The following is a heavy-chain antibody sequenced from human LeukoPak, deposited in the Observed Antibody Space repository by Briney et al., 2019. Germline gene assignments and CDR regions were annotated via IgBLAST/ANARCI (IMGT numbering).Heavy chain of an antibody. CDR2: ISGSGDIT. CDR1: GFTFSNYW. V-gene: IGHV3-23*01. D-gene: IGHD6-13*01. Sequence: GGSLRLSCTASGFTFSNYWMTWVRQAPGKGLEWVSGISGSGDITYYADSVKGRFTISRDNSKNTLYLQINSLRAEDTAVYYCAKDRSDSSSWYCVDVWGQGTTVTVSS. J-gene: IGHJ6*02. CDR3: AKDRSDSSSWYCVDV.